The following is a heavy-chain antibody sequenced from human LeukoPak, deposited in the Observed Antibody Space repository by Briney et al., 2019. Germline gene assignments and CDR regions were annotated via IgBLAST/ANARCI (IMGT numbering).Heavy chain of an antibody. J-gene: IGHJ4*02. Sequence: PSETLSLTCTVSGGSISSSSYYWGWIRQPPGTGLEWIGSIYYSGSTYYNPSLKSRVTISVDTSKNQFSLKLSSVTAADTAVYYCARLAGAVAGDWGQGTLVTVSS. CDR2: IYYSGST. D-gene: IGHD6-19*01. CDR1: GGSISSSSYY. CDR3: ARLAGAVAGD. V-gene: IGHV4-39*01.